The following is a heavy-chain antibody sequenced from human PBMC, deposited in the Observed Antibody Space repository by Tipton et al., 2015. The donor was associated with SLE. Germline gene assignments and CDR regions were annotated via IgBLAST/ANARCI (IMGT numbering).Heavy chain of an antibody. D-gene: IGHD6-13*01. J-gene: IGHJ4*02. V-gene: IGHV4-4*09. CDR3: ARAGATAEIDY. CDR1: GGSISSYY. Sequence: TLSLTCTVSGGSISSYYWSWIRQPPGKGLEWIGYIYTSGSTNYNPSLKSRVTISVDTSKNQFSLKLSSVTAADTAVYYCARAGATAEIDYWGQGTLVTVSS. CDR2: IYTSGST.